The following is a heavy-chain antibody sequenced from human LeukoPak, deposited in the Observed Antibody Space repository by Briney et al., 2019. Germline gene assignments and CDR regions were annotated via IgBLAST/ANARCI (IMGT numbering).Heavy chain of an antibody. D-gene: IGHD3-22*01. J-gene: IGHJ4*02. CDR3: ARDQDSSGHPDY. Sequence: VASVKVSCKASGGTFSSYAISWVRQAPGQGLEWMGGIIPIFGTANYAQKFQGRVTITADESTSTAYMELSSLRSEDTAVYYCARDQDSSGHPDYWGQGTLVTVSS. CDR2: IIPIFGTA. V-gene: IGHV1-69*13. CDR1: GGTFSSYA.